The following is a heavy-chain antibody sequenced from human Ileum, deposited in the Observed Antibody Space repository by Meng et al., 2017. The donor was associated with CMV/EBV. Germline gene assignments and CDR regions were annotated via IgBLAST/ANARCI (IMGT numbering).Heavy chain of an antibody. J-gene: IGHJ5*02. V-gene: IGHV4-59*01. D-gene: IGHD2-2*01. Sequence: QGPLKESGPGLVKPSETLSLTCTVSDGSIRSYYWSWIRQPPGKGLEWIGYIYYSGSTNYNPSLKSRVTMSVDTSKNQFSLRLSSVTAADTAMYYCARDLGYCSSTSCRNWFDPWGQGTLVTVSS. CDR3: ARDLGYCSSTSCRNWFDP. CDR2: IYYSGST. CDR1: DGSIRSYY.